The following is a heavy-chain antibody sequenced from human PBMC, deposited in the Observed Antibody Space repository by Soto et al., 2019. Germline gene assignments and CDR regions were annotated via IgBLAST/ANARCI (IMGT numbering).Heavy chain of an antibody. CDR3: ARDSGPSSGWYWFEP. V-gene: IGHV1-18*01. CDR2: ISAYNGNT. D-gene: IGHD6-19*01. CDR1: GYTFTSYG. Sequence: GASVKVSCKASGYTFTSYGISCVRQAPGQGLEWMGWISAYNGNTNYAQKLQGRVTMTTDTSTSTAYMELRSLRSDDTAVYYCARDSGPSSGWYWFEPWGQGTLVTVSS. J-gene: IGHJ5*02.